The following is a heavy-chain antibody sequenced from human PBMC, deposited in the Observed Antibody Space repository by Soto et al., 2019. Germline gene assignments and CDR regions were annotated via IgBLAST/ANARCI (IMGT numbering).Heavy chain of an antibody. J-gene: IGHJ4*02. CDR3: ARDSLGLVAF. CDR1: GYTFTTYV. Sequence: GASVKVSCKASGYTFTTYVMHWVRQAPGQRLEWMGWIDAGNGNTRYSQNFQGRVTITRDTSASTAYMEVSSLRSEDTAVYYCARDSLGLVAFWGQGTLVIVSS. V-gene: IGHV1-3*01. CDR2: IDAGNGNT. D-gene: IGHD3-16*02.